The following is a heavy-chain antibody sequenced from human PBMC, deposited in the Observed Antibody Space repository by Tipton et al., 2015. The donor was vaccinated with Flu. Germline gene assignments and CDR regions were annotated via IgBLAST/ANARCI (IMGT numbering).Heavy chain of an antibody. J-gene: IGHJ6*02. Sequence: SWIRQHPGKALAWVGFIRSEAYGATTEYAASVKGRFTISRDDSKRIAYLEMINVKAEDTGVYYCTRSQGGPFRHFDRSLYGGYYRGMDVWGQGTTVTVSS. D-gene: IGHD3-9*01. CDR3: TRSQGGPFRHFDRSLYGGYYRGMDV. V-gene: IGHV3-49*02. CDR2: IRSEAYGATT.